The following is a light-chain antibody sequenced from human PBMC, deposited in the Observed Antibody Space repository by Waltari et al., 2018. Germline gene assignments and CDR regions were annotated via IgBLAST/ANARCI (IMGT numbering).Light chain of an antibody. CDR3: QQSYSTPPT. Sequence: DIQMTQSPSSLSASLGDRVTITCRESQSISSYLNWYQQKPGKAPKLLIYAASSLQSGVPSRFSGSGSGTDFTLTISSLQPEDFATYYCQQSYSTPPTFGQGTKVEIK. V-gene: IGKV1-39*01. J-gene: IGKJ1*01. CDR2: AAS. CDR1: QSISSY.